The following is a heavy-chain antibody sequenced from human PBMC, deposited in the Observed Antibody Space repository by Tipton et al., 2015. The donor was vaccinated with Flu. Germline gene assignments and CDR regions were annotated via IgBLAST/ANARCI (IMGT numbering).Heavy chain of an antibody. Sequence: SLRLSCEASGFTFSSYDMHWVRQTIGKGLQWVSGIGISGDTYYAGSVKGRFTISRDNARNSLYLQMNSLRAEDTAVYYCAAWGSSSSHRGTFDYWGQGTLVTVSS. J-gene: IGHJ4*02. CDR1: GFTFSSYD. CDR3: AAWGSSSSHRGTFDY. CDR2: IGISGDT. V-gene: IGHV3-13*01. D-gene: IGHD6-13*01.